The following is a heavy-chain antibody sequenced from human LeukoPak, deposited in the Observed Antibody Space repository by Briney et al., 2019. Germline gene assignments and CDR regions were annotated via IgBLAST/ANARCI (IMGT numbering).Heavy chain of an antibody. Sequence: GGSLRLSCTASVFTFSNYAMSWVRQAPGKGLEWVSTISGSDGSTYYADSVKGRFTISRDNSKNTLYLQMNSLRVEDTAIYYCAKRRGYCTGGSCYSDYWGQGTLVTVSS. D-gene: IGHD2-15*01. J-gene: IGHJ4*02. CDR3: AKRRGYCTGGSCYSDY. CDR2: ISGSDGST. CDR1: VFTFSNYA. V-gene: IGHV3-23*01.